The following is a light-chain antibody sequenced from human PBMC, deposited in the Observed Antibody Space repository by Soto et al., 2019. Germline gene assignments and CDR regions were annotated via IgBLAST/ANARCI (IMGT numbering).Light chain of an antibody. Sequence: EIVLTQSPDTLSLSPGERATLSCRASQSVSSSFLAWYHQKPGQDPRLLIYRASHRATGIPDRFTGSGSGTDFTLTISRLEPEDFAVYYCQQYESSPLTFGGGTKVEIK. J-gene: IGKJ4*01. V-gene: IGKV3-20*01. CDR3: QQYESSPLT. CDR2: RAS. CDR1: QSVSSSF.